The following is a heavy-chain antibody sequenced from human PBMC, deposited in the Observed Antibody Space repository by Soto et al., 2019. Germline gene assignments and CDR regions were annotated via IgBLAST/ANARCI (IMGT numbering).Heavy chain of an antibody. CDR2: ISYDGSNK. J-gene: IGHJ4*02. D-gene: IGHD1-26*01. CDR3: AKDEGIVGATPHY. CDR1: GFTFSSYG. Sequence: QVQLVESGGGVVQPGRSLRLSCAASGFTFSSYGMHWVRQAPGKGLEWVAVISYDGSNKYYADSVKGRFTISRDNSKNTRYLQMNSLRAEDTAVYYCAKDEGIVGATPHYWGQGTLVTVSS. V-gene: IGHV3-30*18.